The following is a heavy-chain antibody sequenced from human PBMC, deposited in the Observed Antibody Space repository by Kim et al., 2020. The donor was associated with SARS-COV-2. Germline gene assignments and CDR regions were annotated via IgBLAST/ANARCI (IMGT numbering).Heavy chain of an antibody. CDR1: GDRVSSNSAA. V-gene: IGHV6-1*01. J-gene: IGHJ4*02. Sequence: SQTLSLTCAISGDRVSSNSAAWNWIRQSPSRGLEWLGRTYYRSKWYNDYAVSVKSRITINPDTSKNQFSLQLNSVTPEDTAVYYCARDRVVYSSGWYSQGSDYWGQGTLVTVSS. CDR3: ARDRVVYSSGWYSQGSDY. D-gene: IGHD6-19*01. CDR2: TYYRSKWYN.